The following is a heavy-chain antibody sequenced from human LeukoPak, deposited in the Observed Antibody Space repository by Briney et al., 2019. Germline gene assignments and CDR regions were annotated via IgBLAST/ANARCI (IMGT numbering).Heavy chain of an antibody. CDR3: ARGPPMYSYGSSAYHYDYFEY. CDR1: GFTFSSYA. D-gene: IGHD3-22*01. V-gene: IGHV3-23*01. CDR2: ISGSGVST. J-gene: IGHJ4*02. Sequence: GGSLRLSCAASGFTFSSYAMNWVRQATGKGLEWVSVISGSGVSTYYADSVEGRFAISRDNSKNTLYLQMNSLRAEDTAVFHCARGPPMYSYGSSAYHYDYFEYWGQGTLVTVSS.